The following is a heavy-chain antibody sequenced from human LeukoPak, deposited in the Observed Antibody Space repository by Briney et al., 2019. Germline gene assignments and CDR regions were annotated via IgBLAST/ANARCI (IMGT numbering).Heavy chain of an antibody. CDR2: IYPGDSDI. CDR1: GYSFTSYW. V-gene: IGHV5-51*01. J-gene: IGHJ4*02. CDR3: VRRTTGEYYFDY. Sequence: LGESLKISCKGSGYSFTSYWIGWVRQMPGKGLEWMGIIYPGDSDIRYSPSFQGQVNISADKSISTAYLQWSSLKASDTAMYYCVRRTTGEYYFDYWGQGTLVTVSS. D-gene: IGHD7-27*01.